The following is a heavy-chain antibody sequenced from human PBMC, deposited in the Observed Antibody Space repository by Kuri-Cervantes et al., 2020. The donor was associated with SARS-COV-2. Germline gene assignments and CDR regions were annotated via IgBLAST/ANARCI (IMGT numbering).Heavy chain of an antibody. CDR3: ARDAVLGIGY. J-gene: IGHJ4*02. D-gene: IGHD7-27*01. Sequence: GRSLRLSGEVSGFLFSASAIHWVRQGSGKGLEWAGRVRGKANNYATADAASVKGRFTIFRDNAKNSLYLQMNSLRAEDTAVYYCARDAVLGIGYWGQGTLVTVSS. CDR2: VRGKANNYAT. CDR1: GFLFSASA. V-gene: IGHV3-73*01.